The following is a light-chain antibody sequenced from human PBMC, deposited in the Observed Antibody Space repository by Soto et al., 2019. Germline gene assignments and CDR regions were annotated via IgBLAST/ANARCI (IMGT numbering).Light chain of an antibody. CDR2: AAS. CDR3: QQSYSTPLT. Sequence: DIQMTQSPSSLSVSVGDRVTITCRASQSIGGFLNWYQQKLGKAPKLLNYAASSLQSGVPSRFSGSGSGTDFTLTISSLQPEDFATYYCQQSYSTPLTFGGGTKVEI. J-gene: IGKJ4*01. V-gene: IGKV1-39*01. CDR1: QSIGGF.